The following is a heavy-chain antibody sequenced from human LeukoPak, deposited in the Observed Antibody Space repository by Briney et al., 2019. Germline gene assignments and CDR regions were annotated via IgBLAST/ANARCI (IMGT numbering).Heavy chain of an antibody. J-gene: IGHJ4*02. CDR3: AKETGYSSGWYRNLDY. CDR2: IRYDGINK. V-gene: IGHV3-30*02. CDR1: GFTFSTYG. D-gene: IGHD6-19*01. Sequence: GGSLRLSCAASGFTFSTYGMHWVRQAPGKGLEWVAFIRYDGINKYYPDSVKGRFTISRDNSKNTLYLQMNSLRAEDTALYYCAKETGYSSGWYRNLDYWGQGTLVTVSS.